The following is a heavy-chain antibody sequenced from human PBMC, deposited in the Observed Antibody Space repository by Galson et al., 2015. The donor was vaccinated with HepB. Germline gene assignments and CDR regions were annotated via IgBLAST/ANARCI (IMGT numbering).Heavy chain of an antibody. Sequence: SLRLSCAASGFTFSSYVMSWVRQAPGKGLEWVSGISGSGGSTYFADSVKGRFTISRDNSKNTLYLQMNSLRAEDTAVYYCAKRRRSGWSSDAFHIWGQGTMVTVSS. CDR1: GFTFSSYV. CDR2: ISGSGGST. D-gene: IGHD6-19*01. V-gene: IGHV3-23*01. CDR3: AKRRRSGWSSDAFHI. J-gene: IGHJ3*02.